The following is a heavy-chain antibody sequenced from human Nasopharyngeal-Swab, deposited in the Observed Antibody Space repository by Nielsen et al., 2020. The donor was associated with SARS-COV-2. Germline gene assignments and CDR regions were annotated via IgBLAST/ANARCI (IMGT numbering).Heavy chain of an antibody. CDR3: ARDLFPYNVFWSPQMY. D-gene: IGHD3-3*01. V-gene: IGHV1-18*04. J-gene: IGHJ4*02. CDR1: GYTFTSYG. Sequence: ASVKVSCKASGYTFTSYGISWVRQAPGQGLEWMGWISAHNGQTNYAQKFQVRVTMTTDTSTNTAYMELRTLRSDDTAVYYCARDLFPYNVFWSPQMYWGQGTLVTVSS. CDR2: ISAHNGQT.